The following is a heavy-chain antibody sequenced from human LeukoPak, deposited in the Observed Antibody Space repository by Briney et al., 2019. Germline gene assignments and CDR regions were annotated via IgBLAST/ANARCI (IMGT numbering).Heavy chain of an antibody. D-gene: IGHD3-3*01. CDR2: INPNSGGT. J-gene: IGHJ4*02. V-gene: IGHV1-2*06. CDR3: ARVHFLESDY. CDR1: GYTSTGFY. Sequence: ASVKVSCKASGYTSTGFYMHWVRQAPGQGLEWMGRINPNSGGTNYAQKFQGRVTMTRDTSISTAYMELSRLRSDDTAVYYCARVHFLESDYWGQGTLVTVSS.